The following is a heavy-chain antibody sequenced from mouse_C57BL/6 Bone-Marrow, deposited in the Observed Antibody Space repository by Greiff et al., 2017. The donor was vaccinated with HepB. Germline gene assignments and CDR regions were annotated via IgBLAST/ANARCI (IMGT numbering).Heavy chain of an antibody. CDR1: GYTFTSYW. Sequence: QVQLKQPGAELVRPGSSVKLSCKASGYTFTSYWMHWVKQRPTQGLEWIGNIDPSDSETHYNQKFKDKATLTVDKSSSTAYMQLSSLTSEDSAVYYCARWGTTVDWYFDVWGTGTTVTVSS. J-gene: IGHJ1*03. CDR2: IDPSDSET. D-gene: IGHD1-1*01. CDR3: ARWGTTVDWYFDV. V-gene: IGHV1-52*01.